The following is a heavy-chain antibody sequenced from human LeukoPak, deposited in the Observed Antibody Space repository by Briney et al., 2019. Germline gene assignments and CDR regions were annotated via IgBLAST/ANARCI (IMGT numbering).Heavy chain of an antibody. D-gene: IGHD1-26*01. Sequence: GGSLRLSCAASGFTFSSYAMSWVRQAPGKGLEWVSAISGNGGTTYYADSVKGRFTISRDNSKNTLYLQMNSLRAEDTAVYYCAKMDKMGDEWEPYDYWGQGTLVTVSS. V-gene: IGHV3-23*01. J-gene: IGHJ4*02. CDR2: ISGNGGTT. CDR3: AKMDKMGDEWEPYDY. CDR1: GFTFSSYA.